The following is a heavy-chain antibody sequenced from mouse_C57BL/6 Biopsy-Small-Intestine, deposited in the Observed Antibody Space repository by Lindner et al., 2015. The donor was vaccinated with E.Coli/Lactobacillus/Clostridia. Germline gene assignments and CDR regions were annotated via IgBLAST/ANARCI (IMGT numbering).Heavy chain of an antibody. V-gene: IGHV1-79*01. D-gene: IGHD6-5*01. J-gene: IGHJ4*01. Sequence: SVKVSCKASGYAFSNYGISWVRQAPGQGLECMGWISPYNGNTDYAQKFQGRVTMTTDPSTNTAYMELRSLTSDDTAVYYCARDIGPHFGEKPNDSWGQGTLVTVSS. CDR2: ISPYNGNT. CDR3: ARDIGPHFGEKPNDS. CDR1: GYAFSNYG.